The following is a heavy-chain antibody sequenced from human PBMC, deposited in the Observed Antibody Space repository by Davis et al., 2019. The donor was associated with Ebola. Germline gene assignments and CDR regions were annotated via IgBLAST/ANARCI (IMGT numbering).Heavy chain of an antibody. V-gene: IGHV1-69*13. J-gene: IGHJ4*02. Sequence: SVKVSCKASGYTFTSYGISWVRQAPGQGLEWMGGIIPIFGTANYAQKFQGRVTITADESTSTAYMELSSLRSEDTSVYYCARDRGGDYSFDYWGQGTLVTVSS. CDR2: IIPIFGTA. D-gene: IGHD3-10*01. CDR1: GYTFTSYG. CDR3: ARDRGGDYSFDY.